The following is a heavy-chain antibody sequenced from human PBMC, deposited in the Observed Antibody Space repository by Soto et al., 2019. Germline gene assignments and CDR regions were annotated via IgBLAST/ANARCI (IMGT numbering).Heavy chain of an antibody. V-gene: IGHV4-31*03. CDR2: IYYSGTT. D-gene: IGHD3-9*01. J-gene: IGHJ4*02. CDR1: GDSLSSGGYY. CDR3: ARQCSHNLTGYSYFDY. Sequence: SETLSLTCTVSGDSLSSGGYYWSWIRQHPEKGLEWIGYIYYSGTTYYNPSLESRVSISADTSENQFSLKVSSVTAADSAVYYCARQCSHNLTGYSYFDYWGQGTLVSVSS.